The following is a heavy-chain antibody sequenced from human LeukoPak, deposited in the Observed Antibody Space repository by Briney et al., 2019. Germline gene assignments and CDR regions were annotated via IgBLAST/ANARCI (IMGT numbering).Heavy chain of an antibody. CDR3: AKGAGGFSYYNWFDP. CDR1: GGSISSIPCY. D-gene: IGHD5-18*01. CDR2: IDYSGTT. Sequence: SETLSLTCTVSGGSISSIPCYWGWIRQPPGRGLEWIGTIDYSGTTHYNPSLERRVTTSVDTSKNEFLLKLASVTAADTAIYYCAKGAGGFSYYNWFDPWGQGTLVTVSS. V-gene: IGHV4-39*07. J-gene: IGHJ5*02.